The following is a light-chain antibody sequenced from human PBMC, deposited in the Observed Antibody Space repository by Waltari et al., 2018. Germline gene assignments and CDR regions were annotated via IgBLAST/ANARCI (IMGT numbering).Light chain of an antibody. Sequence: EIVLTQSPGTLSLSPGERATLSCRASQSFDSNYLAWYQHKPGQAPRLLIYDVSIRATGIPDRFSGSGSGTDFTLTISRLEPEDVAVYYCQQYGSSFTFGGGTKVEI. CDR1: QSFDSNY. J-gene: IGKJ4*01. CDR3: QQYGSSFT. CDR2: DVS. V-gene: IGKV3-20*01.